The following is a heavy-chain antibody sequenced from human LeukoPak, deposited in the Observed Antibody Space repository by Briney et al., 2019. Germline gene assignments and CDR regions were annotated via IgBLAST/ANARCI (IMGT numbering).Heavy chain of an antibody. CDR2: MNPNSGNT. D-gene: IGHD4/OR15-4a*01. J-gene: IGHJ4*02. CDR1: GYTFTNYD. V-gene: IGHV1-8*01. CDR3: ARVYGEIDY. Sequence: ASVRVSCKASGYTFTNYDFNWVRQATGQGLEWMGWMNPNSGNTGYAQNLQGRVTMTRDTSISTAYMELTSLRSEDTAVYYCARVYGEIDYWGQGTLVTVSS.